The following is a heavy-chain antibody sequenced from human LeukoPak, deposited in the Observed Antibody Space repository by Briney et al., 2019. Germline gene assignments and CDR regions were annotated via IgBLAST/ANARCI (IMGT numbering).Heavy chain of an antibody. CDR2: VYATGTT. V-gene: IGHV4-59*01. CDR3: ARVGSGGAWFDF. CDR1: SGSITGYY. Sequence: SETLSLTRTVSSGSITGYYWSWIRQPPGKGLEWIGYVYATGTTNYNPSLKTRATISIDTSKNQLSLTLTSVTAADTAVYYCARVGSGGAWFDFWGQGTLVSVSS. J-gene: IGHJ4*02. D-gene: IGHD6-19*01.